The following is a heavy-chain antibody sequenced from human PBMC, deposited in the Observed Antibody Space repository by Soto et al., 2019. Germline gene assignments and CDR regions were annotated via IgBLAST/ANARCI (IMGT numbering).Heavy chain of an antibody. J-gene: IGHJ5*02. CDR3: ARGHTRGYSGYDLNWFDP. CDR2: IYYSGST. V-gene: IGHV4-30-4*01. Sequence: PSETLSLTCTVSGGSISSGDYYWSWIRQPPGKGLEWIGYIYYSGSTYYNPSPKSRVTISVDTSKNQFSLKLSSVTAADTAVYYCARGHTRGYSGYDLNWFDPWGQGTLVTVSS. CDR1: GGSISSGDYY. D-gene: IGHD5-12*01.